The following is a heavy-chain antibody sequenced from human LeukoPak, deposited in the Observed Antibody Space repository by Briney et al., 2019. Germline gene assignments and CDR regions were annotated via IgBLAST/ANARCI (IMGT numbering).Heavy chain of an antibody. V-gene: IGHV3-74*01. CDR3: TRDLMDYDVSTGLHHYYMDV. D-gene: IGHD3-9*01. CDR1: GFTFSRYN. CDR2: INGDGRNI. J-gene: IGHJ6*02. Sequence: GGSLRLSCAASGFTFSRYNMNWVRQAPGKGLVWVSRINGDGRNINYADSVRGRFTISRDNAKNTLYLQMNTLRVEDTAVYYCTRDLMDYDVSTGLHHYYMDVWGQGTTVTVSS.